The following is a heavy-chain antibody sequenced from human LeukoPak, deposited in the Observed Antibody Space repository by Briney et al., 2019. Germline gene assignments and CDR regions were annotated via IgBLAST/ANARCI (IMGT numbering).Heavy chain of an antibody. CDR1: GFTFINYA. D-gene: IGHD1-26*01. J-gene: IGHJ4*02. CDR2: ISASGDNT. Sequence: PGGSLRLSCAASGFTFINYAMSWVRQAPGKGLEWVSAISASGDNTYYADSVRGRFTISRDNSKNTLYLQMNSLRAEDTAVYYCAKDRLGGSYLVRDYFDYWGQGTLVTVSS. V-gene: IGHV3-23*01. CDR3: AKDRLGGSYLVRDYFDY.